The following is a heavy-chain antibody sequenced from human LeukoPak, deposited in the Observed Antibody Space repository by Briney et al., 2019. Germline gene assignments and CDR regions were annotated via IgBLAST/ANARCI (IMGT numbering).Heavy chain of an antibody. CDR2: LSGNVGAT. D-gene: IGHD2-21*02. CDR1: GFTFDDYA. J-gene: IGHJ4*02. CDR3: VKGIYCGGDCHIPVGIDY. V-gene: IGHV3-43*02. Sequence: GRSLRLSCAASGFTFDDYAMHWARQAPGKGLEWVSLLSGNVGATYYAYSLNVQGRFTISRDNSKNSLYLQMNSLRAEDTALYYCVKGIYCGGDCHIPVGIDYWGQGTLVTVSS.